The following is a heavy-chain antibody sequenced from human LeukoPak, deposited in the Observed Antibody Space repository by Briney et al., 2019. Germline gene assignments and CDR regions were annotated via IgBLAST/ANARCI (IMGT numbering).Heavy chain of an antibody. J-gene: IGHJ4*02. CDR1: GFTFSSHW. Sequence: GGSLRLSCAASGFTFSSHWMHWVRRAPGKGLEWVAVISVDGNNKYYGDSVRGRFTISRDNSKNTLYLQINSLRPEDTAVYYCAKDQSQWGQGTLVIVSS. CDR3: AKDQSQ. CDR2: ISVDGNNK. V-gene: IGHV3-30*18.